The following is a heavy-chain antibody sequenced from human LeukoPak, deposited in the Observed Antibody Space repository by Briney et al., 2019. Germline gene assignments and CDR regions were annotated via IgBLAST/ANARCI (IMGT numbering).Heavy chain of an antibody. CDR3: AKDTSIGKYCTNGVCSPFDY. CDR2: ISDSGDYT. D-gene: IGHD2-8*01. CDR1: GFTFSSYA. Sequence: PGGSLRLSCAGSGFTFSSYATSWVRQAPGQGLEWVSVISDSGDYTSYADSVRGRFTISRDNSRNTLYLQMISLRPEDTAVYYCAKDTSIGKYCTNGVCSPFDYWGQGTLVTVSS. J-gene: IGHJ4*02. V-gene: IGHV3-23*01.